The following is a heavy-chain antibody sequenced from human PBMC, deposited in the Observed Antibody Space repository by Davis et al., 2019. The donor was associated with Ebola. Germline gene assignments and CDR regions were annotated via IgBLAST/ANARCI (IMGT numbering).Heavy chain of an antibody. CDR3: ARGEEGVVITTFDY. Sequence: GESLNISCAASGFTFSSYSMNWVRQAPGKGLEWVSYISSSSSTIYYADSVKGRFTICRDNAKNSLYLQMNSLRDEDTAVYYCARGEEGVVITTFDYWGQGTLVTVSS. V-gene: IGHV3-48*02. J-gene: IGHJ4*02. CDR2: ISSSSSTI. D-gene: IGHD3-22*01. CDR1: GFTFSSYS.